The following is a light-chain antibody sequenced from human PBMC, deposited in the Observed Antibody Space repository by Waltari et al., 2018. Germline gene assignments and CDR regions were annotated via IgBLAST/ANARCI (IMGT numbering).Light chain of an antibody. Sequence: EIVLTQFPGTLSLSPGERATLPCRASQSVSSSNLAWNQQKPGQAPRLLLHGATSRATGIPDRFSGVGSGTNFTLIISRLEPEDFAVYYCQQYGSSPITFGQGTRLEIK. V-gene: IGKV3-20*01. CDR3: QQYGSSPIT. CDR1: QSVSSSN. J-gene: IGKJ5*01. CDR2: GAT.